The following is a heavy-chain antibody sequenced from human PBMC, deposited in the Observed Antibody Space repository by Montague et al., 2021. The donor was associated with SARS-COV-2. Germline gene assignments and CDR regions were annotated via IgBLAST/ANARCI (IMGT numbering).Heavy chain of an antibody. CDR3: PRGPGYSGMHNWFDP. D-gene: IGHD2-2*03. J-gene: IGHJ5*02. Sequence: SETLSLTCTVSGCSISGSPYSLGWIRQPPGKGLEWLASIYHTWYTYYNPSLRSRVTISVDTSKNQFSLRLSSVTAADTAVYSFPRGPGYSGMHNWFDPWGQGTLVTVSS. V-gene: IGHV4-39*07. CDR2: IYHTWYT. CDR1: GCSISGSPYS.